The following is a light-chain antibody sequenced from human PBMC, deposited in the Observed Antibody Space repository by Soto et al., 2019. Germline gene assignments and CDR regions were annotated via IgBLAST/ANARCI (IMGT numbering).Light chain of an antibody. J-gene: IGKJ4*01. Sequence: EIVLTQSPATLSLSPGEGATLSSRASNGVTSYLACYQKKPGQAPRLLIYVASNSATGIPARFSGSGSGTDFTLTISSLDPEDFAVYYCQQRSNWLSFGGGTKVEIK. CDR3: QQRSNWLS. CDR1: NGVTSY. V-gene: IGKV3-11*01. CDR2: VAS.